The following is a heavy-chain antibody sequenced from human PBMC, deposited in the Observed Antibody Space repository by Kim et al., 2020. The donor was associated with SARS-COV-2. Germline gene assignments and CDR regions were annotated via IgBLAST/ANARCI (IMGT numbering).Heavy chain of an antibody. CDR3: ARGELGYCSGGSCRGKAEAMYSFDY. CDR1: GFTFSSYS. J-gene: IGHJ4*02. Sequence: GGSLRLSCAASGFTFSSYSMNWVRQAPGKGLEWVSYISSSSSTIYYADSVKGRFTISRDNAKNSLYLQMNSLRDEDTAVYYCARGELGYCSGGSCRGKAEAMYSFDYWGKGTLVTVSS. D-gene: IGHD2-15*01. V-gene: IGHV3-48*02. CDR2: ISSSSSTI.